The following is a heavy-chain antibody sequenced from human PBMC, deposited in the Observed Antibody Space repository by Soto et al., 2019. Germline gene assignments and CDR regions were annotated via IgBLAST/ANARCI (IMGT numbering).Heavy chain of an antibody. CDR2: INPNNGGT. D-gene: IGHD3-3*01. J-gene: IGHJ4*02. Sequence: ASVKVSCKACGYTFTGYYIHWVRQAPGQGLEWMGWINPNNGGTNYAQKFQGRVTMTRDTSISTAYMELSRLRSDDTAMYYCARDSNDFWSDYPFDYWGQGTLVTVSS. V-gene: IGHV1-2*02. CDR3: ARDSNDFWSDYPFDY. CDR1: GYTFTGYY.